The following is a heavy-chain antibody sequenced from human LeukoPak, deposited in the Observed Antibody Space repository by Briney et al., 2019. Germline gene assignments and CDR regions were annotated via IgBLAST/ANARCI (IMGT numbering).Heavy chain of an antibody. D-gene: IGHD6-13*01. CDR1: GFTFSDYY. CDR2: ISSSSSYT. V-gene: IGHV3-11*05. J-gene: IGHJ4*02. Sequence: GGSLRLSRAASGFTFSDYYMSWIRQAPGKGLEWVSYISSSSSYTNYADSVKGRFTISRDNAKNSLYLQMNSLRAEDTAVYYCARDPRGIAAAGTPVCWGQGTLVTVSS. CDR3: ARDPRGIAAAGTPVC.